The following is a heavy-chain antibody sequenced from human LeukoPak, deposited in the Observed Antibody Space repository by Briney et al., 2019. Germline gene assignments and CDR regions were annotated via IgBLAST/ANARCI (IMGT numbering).Heavy chain of an antibody. CDR3: VKHSGGVYGNSDS. Sequence: GGSLRLSCVASGFTFSSYAVSWFRQAPGKGLEWVSTVGRSGVDTYYADSVRGRFTISKDSSRNTLQMNSLSAEDTAIYYCVKHSGGVYGNSDSWGQGILVTVSS. CDR2: VGRSGVDT. V-gene: IGHV3-23*01. J-gene: IGHJ4*02. D-gene: IGHD1-1*01. CDR1: GFTFSSYA.